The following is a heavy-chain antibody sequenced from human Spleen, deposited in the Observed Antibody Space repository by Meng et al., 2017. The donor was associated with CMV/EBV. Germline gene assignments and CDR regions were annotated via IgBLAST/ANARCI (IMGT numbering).Heavy chain of an antibody. CDR3: ARGQGYARGTALGY. J-gene: IGHJ4*02. CDR1: GFAFGSYF. Sequence: GFAFGSYFIHGVRQAPGQGLEWMGITNPTDGSTTYSQRFQDRVTMTRETFATTVYLDLTDLRSGDTAVYYCARGQGYARGTALGYWGRGTLVTVSS. CDR2: TNPTDGST. V-gene: IGHV1-46*01. D-gene: IGHD1-1*01.